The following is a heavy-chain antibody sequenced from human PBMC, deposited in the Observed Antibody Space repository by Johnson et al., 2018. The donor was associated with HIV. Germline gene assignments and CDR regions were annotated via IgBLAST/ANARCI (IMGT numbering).Heavy chain of an antibody. CDR3: AKDRGELFWGGGEASHDAFDI. D-gene: IGHD3-3*02. J-gene: IGHJ3*02. CDR2: ISGSGGRT. CDR1: GFTFRNYA. Sequence: EVQLVESGGDLVQPGGSLRLSCAASGFTFRNYAMSWVRQAPGKGLEWVSAISGSGGRTNYADSVKGRFTISRDNSENTLYLQMSSLRAEDTALYYCAKDRGELFWGGGEASHDAFDIWGQGTMVTVSS. V-gene: IGHV3-23*04.